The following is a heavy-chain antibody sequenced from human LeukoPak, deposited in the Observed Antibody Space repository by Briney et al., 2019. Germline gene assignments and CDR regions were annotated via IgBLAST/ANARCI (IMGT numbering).Heavy chain of an antibody. CDR1: GYTFTDYY. D-gene: IGHD3-10*01. CDR3: ARGDYYGSPKVVAA. CDR2: INPNSGDT. J-gene: IGHJ5*02. V-gene: IGHV1-2*02. Sequence: ASVKVSCKASGYTFTDYYINWVRQAPGQGLEWMGWINPNSGDTNYAQKFQDRVTMTRDTSISTAYIELNLLRSDDTAVYYCARGDYYGSPKVVAAWGQGTLVTVSA.